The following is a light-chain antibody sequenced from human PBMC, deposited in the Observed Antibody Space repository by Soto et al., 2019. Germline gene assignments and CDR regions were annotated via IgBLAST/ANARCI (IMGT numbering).Light chain of an antibody. V-gene: IGKV3-15*01. Sequence: EVVMTQSPGMLSVSPGERATLSCRVSQSVSSNLAWYQQRPGQAPRLLIHGASTRATGVPARFSGSGSGTEFTLTISGLQSEDFAVYYCQQYGSAPLTFGGGTKVEIK. CDR3: QQYGSAPLT. CDR1: QSVSSN. J-gene: IGKJ4*01. CDR2: GAS.